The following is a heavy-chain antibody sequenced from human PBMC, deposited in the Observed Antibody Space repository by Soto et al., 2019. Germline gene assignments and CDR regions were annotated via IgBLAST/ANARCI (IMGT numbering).Heavy chain of an antibody. CDR1: GGTFSSYA. CDR3: ATSYGSGYRAFDS. V-gene: IGHV1-69*04. J-gene: IGHJ4*02. CDR2: IIPILSTS. Sequence: SVKVSCKASGGTFSSYAISWVRQAPGQGLEWMGRIIPILSTSNYAQKFQGRVTMTADKSTNTAYMELRSLRSEDTAMYFCATSYGSGYRAFDSWGQGALVTSPQ. D-gene: IGHD3-10*01.